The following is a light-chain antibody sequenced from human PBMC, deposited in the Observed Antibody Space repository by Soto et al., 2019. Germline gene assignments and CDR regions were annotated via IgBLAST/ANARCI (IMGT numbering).Light chain of an antibody. V-gene: IGLV2-14*01. J-gene: IGLJ3*02. CDR2: EVS. CDR1: SSDVGGYKY. CDR3: NSYTTGATK. Sequence: QSALTQPASVSGSPGQSITISCTGTSSDVGGYKYVSWYQQHPGKAPKLIIYEVSNRPSGVSDRFSGSKSGNTASLTISGLRAEDEADYYCNSYTTGATKFGGGTKLTVL.